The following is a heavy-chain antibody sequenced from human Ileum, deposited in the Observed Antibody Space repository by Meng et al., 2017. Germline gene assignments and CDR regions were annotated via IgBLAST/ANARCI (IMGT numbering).Heavy chain of an antibody. CDR2: IDPNSGDK. D-gene: IGHD2-8*02. Sequence: QVQLVPYGPEVKKPGASVKVSCKASGYSFTTYWLHWVRQAPGQGLEWMGYIDPNSGDKNFAQKFQGRVTMTRDTSISTAYMELSNLRSDDTAVYFCARGVVLGTSRCLDSWGQGTLVTVSS. J-gene: IGHJ4*02. CDR1: GYSFTTYW. V-gene: IGHV1-2*02. CDR3: ARGVVLGTSRCLDS.